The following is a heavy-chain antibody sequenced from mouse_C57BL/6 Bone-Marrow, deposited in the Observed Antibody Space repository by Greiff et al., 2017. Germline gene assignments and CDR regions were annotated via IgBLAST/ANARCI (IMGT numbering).Heavy chain of an antibody. D-gene: IGHD1-1*01. CDR1: GYTFTGYW. J-gene: IGHJ4*01. CDR3: GKPYYYGSRNAMDY. CDR2: ILPGSGST. Sequence: QVQLQQSGAELMKPGASVKLSCKATGYTFTGYWIEWVKQRPGHGLEWIGEILPGSGSTNYNEKFKGKATFTADTSSNTAYMQLSSLTTDDSAIFCGGKPYYYGSRNAMDYWGQGTSVTVSA. V-gene: IGHV1-9*01.